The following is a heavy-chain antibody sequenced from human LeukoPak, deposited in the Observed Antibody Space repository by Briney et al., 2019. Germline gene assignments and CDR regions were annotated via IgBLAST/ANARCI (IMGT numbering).Heavy chain of an antibody. J-gene: IGHJ4*02. CDR1: GFIVSSTY. CDR2: ISSSGSTI. D-gene: IGHD1-7*01. CDR3: ARGKKLPNDY. V-gene: IGHV3-11*01. Sequence: PGGSLRLSCAASGFIVSSTYMSWIRQAPGKGLEWVSYISSSGSTIYYADSVKGRFTISRDNAKNSLYLQMNSLRAEDTAVYYCARGKKLPNDYRGQGTLVTVSS.